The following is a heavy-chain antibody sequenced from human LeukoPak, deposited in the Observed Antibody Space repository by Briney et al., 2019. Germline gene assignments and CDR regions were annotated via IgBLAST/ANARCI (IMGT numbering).Heavy chain of an antibody. J-gene: IGHJ4*02. V-gene: IGHV3-73*01. CDR2: IRSKANSYAT. D-gene: IGHD3-22*01. Sequence: GGSLRLSCAASGFTFSGSAMHWVRQASGKGLEGVGRIRSKANSYATAYAASVKGRFTISRDDSKNTAYLQMNSLKTEDTAVYYCTRERKYYYDSSGYFDYWGQGTLVTVSS. CDR1: GFTFSGSA. CDR3: TRERKYYYDSSGYFDY.